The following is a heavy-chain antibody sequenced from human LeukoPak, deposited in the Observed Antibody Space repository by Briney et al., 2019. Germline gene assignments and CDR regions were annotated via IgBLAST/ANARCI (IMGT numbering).Heavy chain of an antibody. J-gene: IGHJ4*02. CDR2: INPNSGGT. CDR1: GYTFTGYY. V-gene: IGHV1-2*02. D-gene: IGHD6-13*01. CDR3: ARGEVDSSSGY. Sequence: ASVRVSCKASGYTFTGYYMHWVRQAPGQGLEWMGWINPNSGGTNYAQKFQGRVTITRNTSISTAYMELSSLRSEDTAVYYCARGEVDSSSGYWGQGTLVTVSS.